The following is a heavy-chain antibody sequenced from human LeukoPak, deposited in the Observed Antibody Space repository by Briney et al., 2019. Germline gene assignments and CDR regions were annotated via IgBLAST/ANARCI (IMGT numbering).Heavy chain of an antibody. CDR1: GYTFTSYY. CDR2: INPSGGST. J-gene: IGHJ6*03. Sequence: GASVKVSCKTSGYTFTSYYMHWVRQAPGQGLEWMGIINPSGGSTSYAQKFQGRVTMTRDMSTSTDYMELSSLRSEDTAVYYCARSPREMVGYYYYHMDVWGKGTTVTVSS. V-gene: IGHV1-46*01. CDR3: ARSPREMVGYYYYHMDV. D-gene: IGHD5-24*01.